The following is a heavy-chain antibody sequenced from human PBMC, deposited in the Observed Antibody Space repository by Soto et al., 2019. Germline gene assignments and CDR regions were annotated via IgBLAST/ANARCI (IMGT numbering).Heavy chain of an antibody. CDR2: IIPILGIA. J-gene: IGHJ4*02. CDR1: GGTFSSYT. V-gene: IGHV1-69*02. CDR3: AVPDPGAGANWNDEPIFDY. D-gene: IGHD1-1*01. Sequence: ASVKVSCKASGGTFSSYTISWVRQAPGQGLEWMGRIIPILGIANYAQKFQGRVTITADKSTSTAYMELSSLRSEDTAVYYCAVPDPGAGANWNDEPIFDYWGQGTLVTVSS.